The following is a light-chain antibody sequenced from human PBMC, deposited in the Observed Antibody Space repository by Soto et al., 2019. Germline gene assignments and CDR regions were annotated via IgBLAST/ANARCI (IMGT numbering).Light chain of an antibody. V-gene: IGKV3-15*01. Sequence: EIVMTQSPATLSVSPGERATLSCRASQSVSSNLAWYQQKPGQAPRLLIYGASTRATGIPARFSGSGSGTEFTLTISSLQSEDFAVYYCQQYNNSPRTFGQATKVEIK. J-gene: IGKJ1*01. CDR2: GAS. CDR3: QQYNNSPRT. CDR1: QSVSSN.